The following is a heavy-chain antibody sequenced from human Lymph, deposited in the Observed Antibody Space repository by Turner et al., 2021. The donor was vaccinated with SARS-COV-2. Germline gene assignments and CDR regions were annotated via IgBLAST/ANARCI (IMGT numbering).Heavy chain of an antibody. D-gene: IGHD2-15*01. Sequence: ESGGGVVQPVGSLRLSCAASGFTFDDYAMHWVRQAPGKGLEWVSLISGDGGGTYYGDSVKGRFTISRDNSKDSLSLQMNSMRAEDTALYYCAKDPGYCSGGSCYSRTYFDFWGQGTMVTVSA. J-gene: IGHJ4*02. CDR3: AKDPGYCSGGSCYSRTYFDF. CDR2: ISGDGGGT. V-gene: IGHV3-43*02. CDR1: GFTFDDYA.